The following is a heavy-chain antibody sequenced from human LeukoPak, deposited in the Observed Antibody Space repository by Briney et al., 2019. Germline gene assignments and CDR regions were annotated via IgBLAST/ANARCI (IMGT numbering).Heavy chain of an antibody. D-gene: IGHD3-10*01. CDR3: ARGPMVRTNLFDY. CDR1: GYTLTELS. Sequence: ASVKVSCKVSGYTLTELSIHWVRQAPGKGLEGMGGFDPEDGETIYAQKFQGRVTMTEDTSTNTAYMELSSLRSEDTAVYYCARGPMVRTNLFDYWGQGTLVTVSS. CDR2: FDPEDGET. V-gene: IGHV1-24*01. J-gene: IGHJ4*02.